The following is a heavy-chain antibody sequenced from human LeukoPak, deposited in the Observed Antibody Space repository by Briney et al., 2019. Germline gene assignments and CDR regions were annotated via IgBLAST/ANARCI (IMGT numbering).Heavy chain of an antibody. J-gene: IGHJ4*02. CDR3: ARESSGSSARDY. CDR1: GGSISSSYYY. Sequence: SETLSLTCTVSGGSISSSYYYWGWIRQPPGKGLEWIGNIYYSGSTYYNPSLKSRVTISVDTSKSQFSLKLRSVTAADTAVYYCARESSGSSARDYWGQGTLVTVSS. D-gene: IGHD3-10*01. CDR2: IYYSGST. V-gene: IGHV4-39*07.